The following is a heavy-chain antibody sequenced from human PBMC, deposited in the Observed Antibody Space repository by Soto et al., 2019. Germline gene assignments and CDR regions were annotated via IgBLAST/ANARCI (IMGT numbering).Heavy chain of an antibody. Sequence: GESRKISCKGSGYSFTSYWIGLVRQMPGKGLEWMGIIYPGDSDTRYSPSFQGQVTISADKSISTAYLQWSSLKASDTAMYYCARGPGSMTTVPHFEYWGQGTLVHVSS. V-gene: IGHV5-51*01. CDR1: GYSFTSYW. CDR2: IYPGDSDT. J-gene: IGHJ4*02. CDR3: ARGPGSMTTVPHFEY. D-gene: IGHD4-17*01.